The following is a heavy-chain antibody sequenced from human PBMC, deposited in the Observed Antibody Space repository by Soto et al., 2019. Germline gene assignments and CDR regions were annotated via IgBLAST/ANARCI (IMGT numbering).Heavy chain of an antibody. V-gene: IGHV4-39*01. CDR3: ARLGYSSSKIYYFDY. Sequence: QLQLQESGPGLVKPSETLSLTCTVSGGSISSSSYYWGWIRQPPGKGLEWIGSIYYSGSTYYNPSLKSRVTISVDTSKNQFSLKLSSVTAADTAVYYCARLGYSSSKIYYFDYWGQGTLVTVSS. CDR1: GGSISSSSYY. CDR2: IYYSGST. D-gene: IGHD6-13*01. J-gene: IGHJ4*02.